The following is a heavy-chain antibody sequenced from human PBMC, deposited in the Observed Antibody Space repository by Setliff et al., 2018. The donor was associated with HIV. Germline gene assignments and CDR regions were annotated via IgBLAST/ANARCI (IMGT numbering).Heavy chain of an antibody. D-gene: IGHD2-15*01. V-gene: IGHV1-18*01. CDR3: ARLASGGWPLEVFDI. J-gene: IGHJ3*02. CDR1: GYTFTHYA. Sequence: GASVKVSCKASGYTFTHYAISWVRQAPGQGLEYLGWISAYNGNTNYAQKVQGRFTMTTDASTSTVDMELRSLTSDDTAVYYCARLASGGWPLEVFDIWGQGTMVTVSS. CDR2: ISAYNGNT.